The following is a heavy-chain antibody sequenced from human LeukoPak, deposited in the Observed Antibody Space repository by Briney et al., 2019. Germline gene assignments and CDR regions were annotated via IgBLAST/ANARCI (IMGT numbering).Heavy chain of an antibody. V-gene: IGHV3-23*01. CDR3: AKSGYDFWSGYYGY. CDR1: GFTFSSDA. Sequence: GGSLRLSCAASGFTFSSDAMSWVRQAPGKGLDWVSTISGSGGSTYYADSVKGRFTISRDNSRNTLYLQMNSLRAEDTAVYYCAKSGYDFWSGYYGYWGQGTLVTVSS. D-gene: IGHD3-3*01. CDR2: ISGSGGST. J-gene: IGHJ4*02.